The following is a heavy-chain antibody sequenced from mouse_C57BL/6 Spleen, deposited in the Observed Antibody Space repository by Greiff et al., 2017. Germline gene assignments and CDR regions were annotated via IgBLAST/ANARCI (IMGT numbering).Heavy chain of an antibody. CDR3: ARRGGYDVEAMDY. CDR2: ISGGGGNT. CDR1: GFTFSSST. J-gene: IGHJ4*01. V-gene: IGHV5-9*01. Sequence: DVQLVESGGGLVKPGGSLKLSCAASGFTFSSSTMSWVRQTPEKRLAWVATISGGGGNTYYPDSVKGRFTISRDNAKNTLYLQMSSLRSEDTALYYCARRGGYDVEAMDYWGQGTSVTVSS. D-gene: IGHD2-2*01.